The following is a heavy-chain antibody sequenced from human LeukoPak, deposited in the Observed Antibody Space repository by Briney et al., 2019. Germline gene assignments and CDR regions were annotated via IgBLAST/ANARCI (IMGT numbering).Heavy chain of an antibody. D-gene: IGHD3-16*01. V-gene: IGHV3-23*01. CDR3: ATSMGGGNIDY. CDR2: ITATGSRT. CDR1: GLTFGSYT. Sequence: GGSLRLSCAASGLTFGSYTMSWVRQAPGKGLEWVSGITATGSRTYYADSVKGRFTISRDSSKNTLYLQLNSLRADDTAVYYCATSMGGGNIDYWGQGALVTVSS. J-gene: IGHJ4*02.